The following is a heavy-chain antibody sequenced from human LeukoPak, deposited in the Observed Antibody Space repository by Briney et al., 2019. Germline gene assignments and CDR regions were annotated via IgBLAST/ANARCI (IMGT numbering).Heavy chain of an antibody. Sequence: GASVKVSCKASRYTFTGYYMHWVRQAPGQGLEWMGWINPNSGGTNYAQKFQGRVTMTRDTSISTAYMELSRLRSDDTAVYYCAREQTSSDAFDIWGQGTMVTVSS. V-gene: IGHV1-2*02. CDR1: RYTFTGYY. D-gene: IGHD6-6*01. CDR2: INPNSGGT. J-gene: IGHJ3*02. CDR3: AREQTSSDAFDI.